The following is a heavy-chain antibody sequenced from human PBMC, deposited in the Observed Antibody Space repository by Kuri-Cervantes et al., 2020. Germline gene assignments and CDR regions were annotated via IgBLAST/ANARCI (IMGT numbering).Heavy chain of an antibody. J-gene: IGHJ4*02. V-gene: IGHV1-18*04. CDR3: ARDKGRYCSSTSCYEAY. D-gene: IGHD2-2*01. CDR1: GYTFTGYY. CDR2: ISAYNGNT. Sequence: ASVKVSCKASGYTFTGYYMHWGRQAPGQGLEWMGWISAYNGNTNYAQKLQGRVTMTTDTSTSTAYMELRSLRSDDTAVYYCARDKGRYCSSTSCYEAYWGQGTLVTVSS.